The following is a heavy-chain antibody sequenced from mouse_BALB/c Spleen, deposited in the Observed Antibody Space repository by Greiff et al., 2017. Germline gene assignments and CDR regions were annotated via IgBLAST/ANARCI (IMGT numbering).Heavy chain of an antibody. Sequence: EVNVVESGGGLVQPGGSLKLSCAASGFDFSRYWMSWVRQAPGKGLEWIGEINPDSSTINYTPSLKDKFIISRDNAKNTLYLQMSKVRSEDTALYYCARLHSLLRLQEYWGQGTTLTVSS. CDR3: ARLHSLLRLQEY. V-gene: IGHV4-1*02. J-gene: IGHJ2*01. CDR1: GFDFSRYW. D-gene: IGHD1-2*01. CDR2: INPDSSTI.